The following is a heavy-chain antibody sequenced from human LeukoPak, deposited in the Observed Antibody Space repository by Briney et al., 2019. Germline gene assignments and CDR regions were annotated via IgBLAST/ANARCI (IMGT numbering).Heavy chain of an antibody. Sequence: GGSLRLSCAASGFTFRSYAMSWVRQAPGKGLEWVSSISGSGGSTYYADSVKGRVTISRDHSKNTLYLQMNSLRAEDTAVYYCAKVNDFWSGYYDYWGQGTLVTVSS. V-gene: IGHV3-23*01. CDR1: GFTFRSYA. D-gene: IGHD3-3*01. CDR2: ISGSGGST. CDR3: AKVNDFWSGYYDY. J-gene: IGHJ4*02.